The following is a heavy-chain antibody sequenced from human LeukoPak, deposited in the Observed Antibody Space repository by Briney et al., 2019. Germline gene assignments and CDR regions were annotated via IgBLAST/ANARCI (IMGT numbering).Heavy chain of an antibody. Sequence: NRGGSLQISCQGSGSPFTTSWIGGGRQVPGKGLEGMAIIYPGVVDTTTSPSFQGHVTISADKSIGTAYLQWSSLKASDTAMYYCARRDREPGYSYGDFDYWGQGSLVTVSS. V-gene: IGHV5-51*01. CDR1: GSPFTTSW. CDR2: IYPGVVDT. CDR3: ARRDREPGYSYGDFDY. J-gene: IGHJ4*02. D-gene: IGHD5-18*01.